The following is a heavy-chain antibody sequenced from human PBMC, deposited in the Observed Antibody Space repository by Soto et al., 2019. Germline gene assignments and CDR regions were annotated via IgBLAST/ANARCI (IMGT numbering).Heavy chain of an antibody. D-gene: IGHD2-2*01. CDR2: ISWNSGSI. Sequence: EVQLVESGGGLVQPGRSLRLSCAASGFTFDDYAMHWVRQAPGKGLEWVSGISWNSGSIGYADSVKGRFTISRDNAKNSLDLQMNSLRAEDTALYYCAKDTGHYCSSTSCYARSGFDYWGQGTLVTVSS. CDR3: AKDTGHYCSSTSCYARSGFDY. CDR1: GFTFDDYA. V-gene: IGHV3-9*01. J-gene: IGHJ4*02.